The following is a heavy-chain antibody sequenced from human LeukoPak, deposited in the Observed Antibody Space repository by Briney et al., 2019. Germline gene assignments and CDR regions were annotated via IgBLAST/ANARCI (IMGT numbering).Heavy chain of an antibody. V-gene: IGHV4-4*07. D-gene: IGHD3-10*01. CDR3: ARHPMVRGPYDH. Sequence: SETLSLTCTVSGGSISSYYWSWIRQPAGKGLEWIGRIYTSGSTNYNPSLKSRVTISVDTSKNQSSLNLSSVTAADTAVYYCARHPMVRGPYDHWGQGTLVTVSS. J-gene: IGHJ4*02. CDR2: IYTSGST. CDR1: GGSISSYY.